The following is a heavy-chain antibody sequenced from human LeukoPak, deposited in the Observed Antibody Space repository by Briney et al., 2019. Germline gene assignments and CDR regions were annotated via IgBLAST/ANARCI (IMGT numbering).Heavy chain of an antibody. Sequence: PGGSLRLSCAASGFTFSTYYMNWVRQAPGKGLEWVSFITGSSSYIYYTDSVKGRFTISRDNAKNSLSLHMNSLRAEDTAVYYCARVYSDAFDHWGQGTLVTVSS. J-gene: IGHJ4*02. D-gene: IGHD5-18*01. CDR2: ITGSSSYI. CDR3: ARVYSDAFDH. V-gene: IGHV3-21*01. CDR1: GFTFSTYY.